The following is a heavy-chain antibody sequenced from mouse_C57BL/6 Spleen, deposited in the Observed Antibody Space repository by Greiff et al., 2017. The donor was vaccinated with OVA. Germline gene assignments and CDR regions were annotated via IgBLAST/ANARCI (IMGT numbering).Heavy chain of an antibody. V-gene: IGHV1-64*01. CDR3: ARERETGPHDV. CDR2: IHPNSGST. Sequence: QVQLQQPGAELVKPGASVKLSCKASGYTFTSYWMHWVKQRPGQGLEWIGMIHPNSGSTNYNEKFKSKATLTVDKSSSTAYMPLSSLTSEDSAVYYWARERETGPHDVWGTGTTVTVSS. CDR1: GYTFTSYW. D-gene: IGHD4-1*01. J-gene: IGHJ1*03.